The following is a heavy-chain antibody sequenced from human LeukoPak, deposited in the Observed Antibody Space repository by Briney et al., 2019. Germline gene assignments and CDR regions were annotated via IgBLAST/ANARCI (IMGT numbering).Heavy chain of an antibody. Sequence: SETLSLTCAVYGGSFSGYYWSWIRQPPGKGLEWIGEINHSGSTNYNPSLKSRVTISVDTSKNQFSLKLSSVTAADTAVYYCARPRCSYGNFDYWGQGTLVTVSS. J-gene: IGHJ4*02. CDR3: ARPRCSYGNFDY. V-gene: IGHV4-34*01. CDR1: GGSFSGYY. CDR2: INHSGST. D-gene: IGHD5-18*01.